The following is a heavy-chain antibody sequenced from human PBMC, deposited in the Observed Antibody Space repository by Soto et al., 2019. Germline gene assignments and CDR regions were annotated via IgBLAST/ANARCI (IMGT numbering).Heavy chain of an antibody. CDR3: ALDLPIVGTTNWDF. CDR2: INPNNGGT. CDR1: GYTFTGYY. V-gene: IGHV1-2*02. Sequence: QVPLVQSGAELKKSGASVMVSCKASGYTFTGYYIHWVRQAPGQGLEWMGWINPNNGGTNYVQKLQGRVTMTSDTSFRTAYMVLLRITSDATPVYYCALDLPIVGTTNWDFWVRGTLVTVFS. J-gene: IGHJ4*01. D-gene: IGHD7-27*01.